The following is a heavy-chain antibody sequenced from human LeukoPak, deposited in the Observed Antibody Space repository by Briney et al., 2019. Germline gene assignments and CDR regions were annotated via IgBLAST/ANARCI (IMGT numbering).Heavy chain of an antibody. CDR3: ARSPALDGGDY. CDR2: MYHSGST. Sequence: KPSETLSLTCSVSGYSISSAYYWGWIRQPPGKGLEWIGTMYHSGSTNYNPSLKSRVTISVDTSKNQFSLKLSSVTAADTAVYYCARSPALDGGDYWGQGTLVTVSS. D-gene: IGHD1-1*01. V-gene: IGHV4-38-2*02. CDR1: GYSISSAYY. J-gene: IGHJ4*02.